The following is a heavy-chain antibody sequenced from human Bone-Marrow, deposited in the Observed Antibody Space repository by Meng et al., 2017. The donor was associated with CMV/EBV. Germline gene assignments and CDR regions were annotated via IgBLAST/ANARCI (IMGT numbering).Heavy chain of an antibody. D-gene: IGHD3-9*01. CDR1: GFIFSTYA. J-gene: IGHJ4*02. V-gene: IGHV3-30-3*01. CDR3: ARDRDWSIPDY. Sequence: SCAASGFIFSTYAMHWVRQAPGKGLEWVAIISYDGSNKYYADSVKGRFTISRDNSKHTLYLEVNSLRTEDTAVYYCARDRDWSIPDYWGQGTLVTVSS. CDR2: ISYDGSNK.